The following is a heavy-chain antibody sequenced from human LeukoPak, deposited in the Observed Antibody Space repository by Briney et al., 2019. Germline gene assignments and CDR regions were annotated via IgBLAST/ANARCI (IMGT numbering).Heavy chain of an antibody. CDR2: IRYDGSNK. Sequence: PGGSLRLSCAASGFTFSSYGMHWVRQAPGKGLEWVAFIRYDGSNKYYADSVKGRFTISRDNSKSTLYLQMNSLRAEDTAVYYCAKAGGPPFGEFDYYFDYWGQGTLVTVSS. J-gene: IGHJ4*02. CDR1: GFTFSSYG. D-gene: IGHD3-10*01. CDR3: AKAGGPPFGEFDYYFDY. V-gene: IGHV3-30*02.